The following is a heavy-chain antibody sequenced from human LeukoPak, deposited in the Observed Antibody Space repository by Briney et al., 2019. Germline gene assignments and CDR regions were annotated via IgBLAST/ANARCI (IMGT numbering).Heavy chain of an antibody. J-gene: IGHJ4*02. CDR1: GLTFSRYA. V-gene: IGHV3-23*01. D-gene: IGHD4-11*01. CDR2: ISASGGST. CDR3: APYGNYVMGYFDY. Sequence: SGGSLRLSCAASGLTFSRYAMSWVRQAPGKGLEWVSAISASGGSTYYADSVKGRFTISRDNSKNTLYLQMNSLRADDTALYYCAPYGNYVMGYFDYWGQGALVTVSS.